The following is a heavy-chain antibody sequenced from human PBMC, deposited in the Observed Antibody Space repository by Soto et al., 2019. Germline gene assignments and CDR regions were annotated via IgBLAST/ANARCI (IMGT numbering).Heavy chain of an antibody. CDR3: AREDGAYIAWFDP. D-gene: IGHD4-17*01. J-gene: IGHJ5*02. Sequence: QVQLQESGPGLVKPSETLSLTCTVSGDSISRYYWNWIRQSPGKGLEWIGNIHYSGTTNYNPSLKSRVTISVDSSNNQFSLKLTSVTAADTAVYYCAREDGAYIAWFDPWGQGTLVTVSS. CDR2: IHYSGTT. V-gene: IGHV4-59*01. CDR1: GDSISRYY.